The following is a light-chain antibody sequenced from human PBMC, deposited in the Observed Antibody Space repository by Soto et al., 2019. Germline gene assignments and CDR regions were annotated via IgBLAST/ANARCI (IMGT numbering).Light chain of an antibody. V-gene: IGKV1-5*03. Sequence: DFQMTQSPSTLSASVGDRVTITCRASQSISSWLAWYQQKPGKAPKLLIYKASSLQSGVPSRFSGSGSWTEFTLTISGLQPDDFATYHCQQYHSFPLTFGGGTKVEVK. CDR2: KAS. CDR3: QQYHSFPLT. CDR1: QSISSW. J-gene: IGKJ4*01.